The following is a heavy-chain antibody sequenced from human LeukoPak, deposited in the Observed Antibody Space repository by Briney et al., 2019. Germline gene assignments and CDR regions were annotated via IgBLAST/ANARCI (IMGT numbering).Heavy chain of an antibody. CDR1: GSTPNNDA. J-gene: IGHJ4*02. D-gene: IGHD3-16*01. CDR3: AKAGQRSYAEAFDS. Sequence: GGSLRLSCAASGSTPNNDAMHGGRQAPGKGLEWVAVIWHDGLNKFYADFLKGRFTISRDFSKDTVYLQMSGLTVEDTAVYYCAKAGQRSYAEAFDSWGQGTLVTVSS. V-gene: IGHV3-33*06. CDR2: IWHDGLNK.